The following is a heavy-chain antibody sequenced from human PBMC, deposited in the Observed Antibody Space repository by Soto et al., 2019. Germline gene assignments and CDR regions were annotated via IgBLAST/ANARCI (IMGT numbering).Heavy chain of an antibody. CDR3: ASQYGDWTFDY. CDR1: GGTFSSYT. Sequence: QVQLVQSGAEVKKPGSSVKVSCKASGGTFSSYTISWVRQAPGQGLEWMGRIIPILGIANYAQKFQGRVTITADKSTSTAYMELSSLRSEDTAVYYCASQYGDWTFDYWGQGTLVTVSS. D-gene: IGHD4-17*01. J-gene: IGHJ4*02. CDR2: IIPILGIA. V-gene: IGHV1-69*02.